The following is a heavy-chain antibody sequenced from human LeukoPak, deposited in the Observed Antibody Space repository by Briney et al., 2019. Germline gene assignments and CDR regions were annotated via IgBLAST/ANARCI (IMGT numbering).Heavy chain of an antibody. J-gene: IGHJ4*02. CDR3: ASDSIAAAGH. V-gene: IGHV3-21*01. Sequence: GGSLRLSCAASGFTFSSYSMNWVRQAPGKGLEWVSSISSSSSYIYYADSVKGRFTISRDNAKNSLYLQMNSLRAEDTTVYYCASDSIAAAGHWGQGTLVTVSS. D-gene: IGHD6-13*01. CDR1: GFTFSSYS. CDR2: ISSSSSYI.